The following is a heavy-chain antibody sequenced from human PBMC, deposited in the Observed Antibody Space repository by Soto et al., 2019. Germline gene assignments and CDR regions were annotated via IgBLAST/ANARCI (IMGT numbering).Heavy chain of an antibody. Sequence: SVKVSCKASGDTFSSYAISWVRQAPGQGLERMGGIIPNFGTANYEQKFQGRVTITADESTSTAYMEQSSLRSEDTAVYYCVNFGGATDFDYWGQETRITVSS. CDR1: GDTFSSYA. J-gene: IGHJ4*02. CDR3: VNFGGATDFDY. V-gene: IGHV1-69*13. CDR2: IIPNFGTA. D-gene: IGHD3-16*01.